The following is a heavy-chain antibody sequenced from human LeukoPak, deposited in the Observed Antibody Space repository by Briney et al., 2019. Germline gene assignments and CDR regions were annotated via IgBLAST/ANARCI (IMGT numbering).Heavy chain of an antibody. CDR1: GGSFSGYY. CDR3: ARGRRHYYGSGSYCYFDY. Sequence: PSETLSLTCAVYGGSFSGYYWSWIRQPPGKGLEWIGEINHSGSTNYNPSLKSRVTISVDTSKNQFSLKLSSVTAADTAVYYCARGRRHYYGSGSYCYFDYWGQGTLVTVSS. D-gene: IGHD3-10*01. J-gene: IGHJ4*02. V-gene: IGHV4-34*01. CDR2: INHSGST.